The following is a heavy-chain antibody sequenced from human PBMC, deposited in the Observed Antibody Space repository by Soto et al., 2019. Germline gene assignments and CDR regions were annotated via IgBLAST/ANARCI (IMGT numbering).Heavy chain of an antibody. CDR3: TKSRGVAGRPLDD. Sequence: EVQLVESGGGLVQPGRSLRLSCAASGFIFEDYAMHWVRQAPGKGREWVSSITWNSESLAYTGSVKGRITTSRDNAKNSLYLEMDSLRPEDTALYFCTKSRGVAGRPLDDWGQGTFVTVSS. V-gene: IGHV3-9*01. CDR2: ITWNSESL. D-gene: IGHD6-6*01. CDR1: GFIFEDYA. J-gene: IGHJ4*02.